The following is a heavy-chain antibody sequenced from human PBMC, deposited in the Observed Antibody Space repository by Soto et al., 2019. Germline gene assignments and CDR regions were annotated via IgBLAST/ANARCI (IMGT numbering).Heavy chain of an antibody. CDR2: IYYSGST. Sequence: LQMLSPTRSVFGDSISSFYRNWIRQAPGKGLEWIGYIYYSGSTNFSPSLKSRVTISIDTSKEQFSLKLSSVTAADTAVYYCARLYPFYDLLTGSEIYALDIWGQGKMDT. CDR3: ARLYPFYDLLTGSEIYALDI. CDR1: GDSISSFY. V-gene: IGHV4-59*01. J-gene: IGHJ3*02. D-gene: IGHD3-9*01.